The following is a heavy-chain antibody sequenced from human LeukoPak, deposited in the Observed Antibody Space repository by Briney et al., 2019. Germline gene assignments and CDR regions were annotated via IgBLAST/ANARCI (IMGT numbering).Heavy chain of an antibody. J-gene: IGHJ4*02. D-gene: IGHD3-9*01. Sequence: PGGSLRLSRAASGFTFSSYAMSWVRQAPRKGLEWVSAISGSSGSTYYADSVKGRFTISRDNSKNTLYLQMNSLRAEDTAVYYCAKDYDILTGSEYWGQGTLVTVSS. CDR1: GFTFSSYA. V-gene: IGHV3-23*01. CDR3: AKDYDILTGSEY. CDR2: ISGSSGST.